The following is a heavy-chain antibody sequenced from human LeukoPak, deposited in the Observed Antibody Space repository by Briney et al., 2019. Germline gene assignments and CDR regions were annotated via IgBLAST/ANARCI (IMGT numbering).Heavy chain of an antibody. V-gene: IGHV3-48*04. CDR2: ISSSSSTI. D-gene: IGHD3-10*01. CDR3: ARSSITMVRGGTFDY. CDR1: GFTFSSYS. J-gene: IGHJ4*02. Sequence: GGSLRLSCAASGFTFSSYSMSWVRQAPGKGLEWVSYISSSSSTIYYADSVKGRFTISRDNAKNSLYLQMNSLRAEDTAVYYCARSSITMVRGGTFDYWGQGTLVTVSS.